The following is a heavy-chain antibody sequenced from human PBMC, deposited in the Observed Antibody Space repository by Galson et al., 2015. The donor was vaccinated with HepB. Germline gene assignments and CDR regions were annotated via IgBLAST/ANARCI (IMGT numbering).Heavy chain of an antibody. D-gene: IGHD6-19*01. J-gene: IGHJ4*02. CDR1: GYTFTDYY. Sequence: SVKLSCTASGYTFTDYYIHWVRQAPGQGLEWMGRLNPNTGGTDYAQNFQGRVTMTRETSISPAYLEVSRLRSDDTAVYYCASTDYSSGWYSDYWGQGTLVTVSS. V-gene: IGHV1-2*06. CDR2: LNPNTGGT. CDR3: ASTDYSSGWYSDY.